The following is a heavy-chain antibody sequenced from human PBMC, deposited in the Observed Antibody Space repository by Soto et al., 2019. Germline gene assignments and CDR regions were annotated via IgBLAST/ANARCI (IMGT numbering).Heavy chain of an antibody. J-gene: IGHJ4*02. Sequence: PGGSLRLSCAASGFTFSDHYMKWVRQAPGKGLEWVGRIRNKANSYSTEYAASVKGRFTISRDDSMNSLYLQMNILKTEDTAVFYCARYSGSYSRGLDYWGQGTPVTVSS. CDR1: GFTFSDHY. CDR3: ARYSGSYSRGLDY. D-gene: IGHD1-26*01. CDR2: IRNKANSYST. V-gene: IGHV3-72*01.